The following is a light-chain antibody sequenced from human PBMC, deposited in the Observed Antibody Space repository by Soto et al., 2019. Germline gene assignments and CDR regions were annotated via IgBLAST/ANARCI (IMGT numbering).Light chain of an antibody. J-gene: IGKJ2*01. CDR2: GAS. CDR1: QSVSSSY. V-gene: IGKV3-20*01. Sequence: EIVMTQSPGTLSLSPGERATLSCRASQSVSSSYLAWYQQKPGQAHRLLIYGASSRATGIPDRFSGSGSGTDFTLTISRLEPEDFAVYYCQQYGSSPLYTFGQGTNLEI. CDR3: QQYGSSPLYT.